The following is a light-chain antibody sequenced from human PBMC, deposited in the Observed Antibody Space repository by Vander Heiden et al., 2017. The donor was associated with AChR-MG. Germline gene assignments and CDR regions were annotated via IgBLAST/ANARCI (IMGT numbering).Light chain of an antibody. V-gene: IGKV3-11*01. CDR2: GAS. CDR1: PRLSTY. Sequence: EIVLTQSPVTLSLSPGARATLTCRASPRLSTYLAWSQQKPGQPPRLLVYGASTRASGVPDRFTGSGSGTDFILTISSLEPEDFAVYYCQQRRSWPRTFGQGS. J-gene: IGKJ1*01. CDR3: QQRRSWPRT.